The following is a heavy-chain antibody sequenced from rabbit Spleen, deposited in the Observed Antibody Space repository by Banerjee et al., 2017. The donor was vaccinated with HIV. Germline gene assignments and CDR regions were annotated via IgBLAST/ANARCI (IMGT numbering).Heavy chain of an antibody. Sequence: QEQLVESGGGLVKPEGSLKLSCTASGFSFSSTYYMCWVRQAPGKGLEWIACIYAGSRRTTSYASWAKGRFTVSKTSSTTVTLQMTSLTAADTATYFCARDSGSSFSSYGMDLWGQGTLVTVS. CDR1: GFSFSSTYY. D-gene: IGHD8-1*01. CDR2: IYAGSRRTT. J-gene: IGHJ6*01. V-gene: IGHV1S45*01. CDR3: ARDSGSSFSSYGMDL.